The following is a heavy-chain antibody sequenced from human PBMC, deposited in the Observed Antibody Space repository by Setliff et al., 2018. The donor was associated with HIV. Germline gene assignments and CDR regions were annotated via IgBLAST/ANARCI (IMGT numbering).Heavy chain of an antibody. V-gene: IGHV4-34*01. D-gene: IGHD3-22*01. CDR2: TSHSGKT. CDR1: GGPLSGHY. J-gene: IGHJ3*01. Sequence: SETLSLTCAVYGGPLSGHYWSWIRQPPGQGLEWIGETSHSGKTNYNPSLKSRVTISVDTSKNQFSLKLTSVTAADTAVYYCARVPDLYSHDSNDYRIDAFDVWGQGTMVTVSS. CDR3: ARVPDLYSHDSNDYRIDAFDV.